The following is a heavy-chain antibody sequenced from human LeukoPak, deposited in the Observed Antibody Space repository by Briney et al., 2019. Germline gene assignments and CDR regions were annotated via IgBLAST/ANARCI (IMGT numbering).Heavy chain of an antibody. D-gene: IGHD3-3*01. CDR2: ISGSGGST. CDR1: GFTFRSYA. V-gene: IGHV3-23*01. J-gene: IGHJ4*02. Sequence: PGGSLRLSCAASGFTFRSYAMSWVRQAPGKGLEWVSGISGSGGSTYYADSVKGRFTISRDSSKNTLYLQMNSLRADDTAVYYCAKDQYYDFWSGYPPGYWGQGTLVTVSS. CDR3: AKDQYYDFWSGYPPGY.